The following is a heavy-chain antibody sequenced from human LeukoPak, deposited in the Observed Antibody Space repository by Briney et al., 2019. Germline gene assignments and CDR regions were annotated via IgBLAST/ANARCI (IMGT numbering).Heavy chain of an antibody. Sequence: SETLSLTCTVSGASISSYYWSWIRQPPGKGLEWIGDIHYSGSTNYNPSLKSRVTISVDTSKNQFSLKLSSVTAADTAVYYCARFYDRSGPHFDYWGQGTLVTVSS. CDR3: ARFYDRSGPHFDY. CDR2: IHYSGST. J-gene: IGHJ4*02. D-gene: IGHD3-22*01. CDR1: GASISSYY. V-gene: IGHV4-59*01.